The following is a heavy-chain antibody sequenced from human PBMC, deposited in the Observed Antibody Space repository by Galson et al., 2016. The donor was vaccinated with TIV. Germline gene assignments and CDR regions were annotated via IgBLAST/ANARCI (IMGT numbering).Heavy chain of an antibody. V-gene: IGHV3-33*01. CDR2: IWYDGTNT. J-gene: IGHJ3*01. Sequence: SLRLSCATSGFTLPNYGMTWVRQAPGKGLEWVAVIWYDGTNTHYADSVKGRFTISRDNSTDTLYLHMNSLRAENTAVYFCAGRKNYGGDAFDLWGQGTMVTVSS. CDR3: AGRKNYGGDAFDL. CDR1: GFTLPNYG. D-gene: IGHD4-23*01.